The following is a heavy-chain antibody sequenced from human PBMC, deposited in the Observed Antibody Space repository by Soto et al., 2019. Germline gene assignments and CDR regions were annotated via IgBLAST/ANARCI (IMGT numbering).Heavy chain of an antibody. D-gene: IGHD1-26*01. CDR2: IKSKNDGWTT. J-gene: IGHJ6*02. CDR1: GFTFSNAW. CDR3: EAELSGYDSYGMDV. Sequence: EVQLVESGGGLVKPGGSLRLSCAASGFTFSNAWMNWVRQAPGKGLEWVGRIKSKNDGWTTDYAAPVKGRFTISRDDSKNTLYLQMNSLKTEDTAVYYCEAELSGYDSYGMDVWGQGTTVTVSS. V-gene: IGHV3-15*07.